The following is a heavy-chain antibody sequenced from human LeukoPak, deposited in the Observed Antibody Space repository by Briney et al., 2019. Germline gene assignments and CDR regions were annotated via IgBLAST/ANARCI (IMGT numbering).Heavy chain of an antibody. CDR2: ISYDGSFQ. Sequence: GGSLRLSCVASGFTFGTYAMHWVRQAPGRALEWVAVISYDGSFQYYGDSVRGRFTFSRDNSKNTLFLQMDGLRAEDSAVYYCGRAEWEPSNPINYWGQGTLVTVSS. CDR1: GFTFGTYA. J-gene: IGHJ4*02. V-gene: IGHV3-30*04. CDR3: GRAEWEPSNPINY. D-gene: IGHD1-26*01.